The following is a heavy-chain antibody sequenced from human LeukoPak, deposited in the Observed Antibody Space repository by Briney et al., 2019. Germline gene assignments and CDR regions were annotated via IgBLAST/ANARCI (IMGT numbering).Heavy chain of an antibody. J-gene: IGHJ6*02. CDR3: TSSSYGSGSYYYYYGMDV. V-gene: IGHV1-3*01. Sequence: ASVKVSCKASGYTFTSYGISWVRQAPGQRLEWMGWINAGNGNTKYSQKFQGRVTITRDTSASTAYMELSSLRSEDTAVYYCTSSSYGSGSYYYYYGMDVWGQGTTVTVSS. CDR1: GYTFTSYG. D-gene: IGHD3-10*01. CDR2: INAGNGNT.